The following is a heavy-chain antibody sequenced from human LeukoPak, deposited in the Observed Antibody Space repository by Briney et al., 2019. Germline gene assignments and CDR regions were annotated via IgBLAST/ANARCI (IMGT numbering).Heavy chain of an antibody. CDR1: GGSIRGYF. Sequence: SETLSLTCTVSGGSIRGYFWSWIRQPPGKGLEWIGHIYSSGSTTYTPSLQGRVTISLDTSKNQFSLKLSSVTAADTAVYYCARHYDSGSYPLDFWGQGTLVTVSP. CDR2: IYSSGST. CDR3: ARHYDSGSYPLDF. D-gene: IGHD3-10*01. V-gene: IGHV4-59*08. J-gene: IGHJ4*02.